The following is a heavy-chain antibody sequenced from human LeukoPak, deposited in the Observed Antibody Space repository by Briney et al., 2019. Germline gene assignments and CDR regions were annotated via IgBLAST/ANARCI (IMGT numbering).Heavy chain of an antibody. Sequence: GGSLRLSCAASGFSFSMFWMSWVRQAPGKGLEWVANLKQDGSEKYYVDSVKGRFTISRDNAKNSLYLQMNSLRAEDTAVYYCARDLGYSLSGSSDYWGQGTLVTVSS. CDR3: ARDLGYSLSGSSDY. D-gene: IGHD3-10*01. CDR1: GFSFSMFW. CDR2: LKQDGSEK. V-gene: IGHV3-7*01. J-gene: IGHJ4*02.